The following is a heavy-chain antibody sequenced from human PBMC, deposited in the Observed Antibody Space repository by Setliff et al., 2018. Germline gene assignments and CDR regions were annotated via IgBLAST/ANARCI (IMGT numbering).Heavy chain of an antibody. Sequence: NLGGSLRLSCAASNFTFSDYYMSWIRQAPGKGLVWVAYITSSGSTVFYADSVKGRFTISRDNAKNSLYLQMNSLRVEDTAVYYCARDSGLATDYWGQGTLVTVSS. V-gene: IGHV3-11*01. CDR2: ITSSGSTV. D-gene: IGHD6-19*01. J-gene: IGHJ4*02. CDR1: NFTFSDYY. CDR3: ARDSGLATDY.